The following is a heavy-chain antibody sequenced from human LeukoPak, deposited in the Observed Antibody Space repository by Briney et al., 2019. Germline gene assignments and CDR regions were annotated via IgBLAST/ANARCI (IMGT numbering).Heavy chain of an antibody. Sequence: GGSLRLSCAASGFTLSGYEMNWVRLAPGKGLEWISYISRPGNSIYYADSVKGRFTISRDSAKNSLYLQMNSLRAEDTAVYYCARGPYSSNWYVDYWGQGTLVTVAS. D-gene: IGHD6-13*01. CDR2: ISRPGNSI. J-gene: IGHJ4*02. V-gene: IGHV3-48*03. CDR3: ARGPYSSNWYVDY. CDR1: GFTLSGYE.